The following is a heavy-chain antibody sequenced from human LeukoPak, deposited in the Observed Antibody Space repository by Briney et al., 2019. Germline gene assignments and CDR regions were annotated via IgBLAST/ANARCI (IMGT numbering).Heavy chain of an antibody. J-gene: IGHJ5*02. D-gene: IGHD6-13*01. CDR2: INHSGST. CDR1: GGSFSGYY. Sequence: SETLSLTCAVYGGSFSGYYWSWTRQPPGKGLEWIGEINHSGSTNYNPSLKSRVTISVDTSKNQFSLKLTSVTAADTAVYYCARHKGSSWLYYNWFDPWGQGTLVTVSS. CDR3: ARHKGSSWLYYNWFDP. V-gene: IGHV4-34*01.